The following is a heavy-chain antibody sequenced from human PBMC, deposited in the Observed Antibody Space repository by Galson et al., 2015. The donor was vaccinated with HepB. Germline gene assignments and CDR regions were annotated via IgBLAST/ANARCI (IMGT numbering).Heavy chain of an antibody. J-gene: IGHJ4*02. D-gene: IGHD6-13*01. CDR2: MNPNSGNT. Sequence: SVKVSCKASGYTFTSYDINWVRQATGQGLEWMGWMNPNSGNTGYAQKFLGRVTMTRNTSISTAYMELSSLRSEDTAVYYCARMGRGSSWSDFDYWGQGTLVTVSS. CDR1: GYTFTSYD. V-gene: IGHV1-8*01. CDR3: ARMGRGSSWSDFDY.